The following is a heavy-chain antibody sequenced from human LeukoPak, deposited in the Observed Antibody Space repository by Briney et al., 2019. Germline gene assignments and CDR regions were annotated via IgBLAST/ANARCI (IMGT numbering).Heavy chain of an antibody. V-gene: IGHV3-72*01. CDR2: TRNKANSYTT. D-gene: IGHD6-13*01. CDR1: GFTFSNFW. Sequence: GGSLRLSCAASGFTFSNFWMGWVRQAPGKGLEWVGRTRNKANSYTTEYAASVKGRFTISRDDSKNSLYLQMNSLKTEDTAVYYCAREGWYSSSYFDYWGQGTLVTVSS. J-gene: IGHJ4*02. CDR3: AREGWYSSSYFDY.